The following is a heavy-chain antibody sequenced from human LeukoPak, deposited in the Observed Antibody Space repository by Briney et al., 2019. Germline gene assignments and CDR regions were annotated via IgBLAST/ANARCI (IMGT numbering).Heavy chain of an antibody. CDR2: IYPGDSDT. J-gene: IGHJ4*02. D-gene: IGHD3-3*01. CDR1: GYRFTNYW. Sequence: GESLKISCKGFGYRFTNYWIGWVRQMPGKGLEWMGIIYPGDSDTRYSPSFQGQVTISADKSISTAYLQWSSLKASDTAIYYCARQNIGGTSASDYWGQGTLVTVSS. CDR3: ARQNIGGTSASDY. V-gene: IGHV5-51*01.